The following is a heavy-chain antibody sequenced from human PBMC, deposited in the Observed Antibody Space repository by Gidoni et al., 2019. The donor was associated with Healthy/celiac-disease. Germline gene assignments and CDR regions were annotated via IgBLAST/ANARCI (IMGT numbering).Heavy chain of an antibody. Sequence: QVQLVQSGAEVKKPGSSVTVSCQASGCTFSSYTISWVRQAPGQGLEWMGRIIPILGIANYAQRFQGRVTITADKSTSTAYMELSSLRSEDTAVYYCARSLAAAGPYYYYGMDVWGQGTTVTVSS. J-gene: IGHJ6*02. CDR2: IIPILGIA. V-gene: IGHV1-69*02. CDR3: ARSLAAAGPYYYYGMDV. D-gene: IGHD6-13*01. CDR1: GCTFSSYT.